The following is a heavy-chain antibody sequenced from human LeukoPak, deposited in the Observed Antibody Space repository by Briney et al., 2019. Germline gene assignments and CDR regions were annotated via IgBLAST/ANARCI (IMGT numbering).Heavy chain of an antibody. D-gene: IGHD4-23*01. Sequence: SETLSLTCTVSGGSISSSSYYWGWTRQPPGKGLEWIGSIYYSGNTYYNPSLKSRVNISVDTSKNQFSLKLSSVTAADTAVYYCARLDYGGNPSYWGQGTLVTVSS. CDR3: ARLDYGGNPSY. J-gene: IGHJ4*02. CDR2: IYYSGNT. V-gene: IGHV4-39*07. CDR1: GGSISSSSYY.